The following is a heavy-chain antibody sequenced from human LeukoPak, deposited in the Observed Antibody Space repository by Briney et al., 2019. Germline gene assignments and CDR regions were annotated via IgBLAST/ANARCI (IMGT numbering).Heavy chain of an antibody. J-gene: IGHJ6*02. CDR1: GFTVNSND. CDR3: ARNRYYGLDV. CDR2: IFSGGST. V-gene: IGHV3-66*02. Sequence: GGSLRLSCAASGFTVNSNDMSWVRQDPGKGLEWVSVIFSGGSTYHADSVKGRFTISRDNSKNTLYLQMNSLRVDDTSVYYCARNRYYGLDVWGQGTTVTVSS.